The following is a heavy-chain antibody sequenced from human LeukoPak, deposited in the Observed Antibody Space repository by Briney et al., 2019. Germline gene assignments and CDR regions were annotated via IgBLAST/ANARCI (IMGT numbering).Heavy chain of an antibody. J-gene: IGHJ4*02. CDR2: IWYDGNNK. CDR1: GFTFSSYG. D-gene: IGHD3-9*01. V-gene: IGHV3-33*01. CDR3: ARSTSSEYDIYHFDY. Sequence: GGSLRLSCAASGFTFSSYGMHWVRQAPGMGLEWVAVIWYDGNNKYYADSVKGRFTISRDNSKNTLYLQMNSLRAEDTAVYYCARSTSSEYDIYHFDYWGQGTLVTVSS.